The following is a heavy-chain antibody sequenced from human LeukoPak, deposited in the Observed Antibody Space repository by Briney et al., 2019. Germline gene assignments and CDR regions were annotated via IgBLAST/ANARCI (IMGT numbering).Heavy chain of an antibody. J-gene: IGHJ3*02. Sequence: PGGSLRLSCVASGFTPSSYSMNWVRQAPGKGLEWVSYISSGSSTIYYADSVKGRFTISRDSAKNSLYLQMNSLRAEDTAVYYCARDGMITAYAFDIWGQGTMVTVSS. CDR2: ISSGSSTI. CDR1: GFTPSSYS. V-gene: IGHV3-48*01. D-gene: IGHD3-16*01. CDR3: ARDGMITAYAFDI.